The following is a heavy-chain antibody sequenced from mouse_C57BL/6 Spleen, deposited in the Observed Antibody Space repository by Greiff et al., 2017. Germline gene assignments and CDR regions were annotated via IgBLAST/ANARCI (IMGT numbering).Heavy chain of an antibody. J-gene: IGHJ4*01. CDR2: ISYDGSN. D-gene: IGHD2-10*01. CDR3: ARGRAYYMDY. Sequence: EVKLVESGPGLVKPSQSLSLTCSVTGYSITSGYYWNWIRQFPGNKLEWMGYISYDGSNNYNPSLKNRISITRDTSKNQFFLKLNSVTTEDTATYYCARGRAYYMDYWGQGTSVTVSS. V-gene: IGHV3-6*01. CDR1: GYSITSGYY.